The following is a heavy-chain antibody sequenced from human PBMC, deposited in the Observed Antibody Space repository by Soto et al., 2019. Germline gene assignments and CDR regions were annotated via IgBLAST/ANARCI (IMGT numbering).Heavy chain of an antibody. CDR3: GRGEIKGPIHN. CDR2: IYYSGTT. D-gene: IGHD2-21*01. CDR1: GYSISSSNW. V-gene: IGHV4-28*03. Sequence: SETLSLTCAVSGYSISSSNWWGWIRQPPGKGLEWIGYIYYSGTTYYNPSLKSRVTMSVDTSKNQFSLKLTSVTAVDTAVYYWGRGEIKGPIHNGGRETRVTVPS. J-gene: IGHJ2*01.